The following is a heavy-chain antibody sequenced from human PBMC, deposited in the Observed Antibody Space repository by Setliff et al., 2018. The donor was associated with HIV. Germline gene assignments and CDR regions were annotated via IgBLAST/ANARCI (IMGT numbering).Heavy chain of an antibody. Sequence: GGSLRLSCAASGFTFSSYGMHWVRQAPGKGLEWMAVIWYDGSNKYYADSVKGRFTISRENAKNSLYLQMNNVRAGDTAVYYCTRELNGHTSSHYYFGLDVWGQGTTVTV. CDR2: IWYDGSNK. V-gene: IGHV3-33*08. D-gene: IGHD6-6*01. CDR3: TRELNGHTSSHYYFGLDV. CDR1: GFTFSSYG. J-gene: IGHJ6*02.